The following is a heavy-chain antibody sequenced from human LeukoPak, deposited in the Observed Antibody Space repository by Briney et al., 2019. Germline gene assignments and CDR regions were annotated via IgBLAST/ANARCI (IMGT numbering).Heavy chain of an antibody. J-gene: IGHJ4*02. D-gene: IGHD4-17*01. Sequence: ASVTVSCMASGYTFTGYYMHWVRQAPGQGVEWMGWINPNSGGTNYAQKFQGRVTMTRDTYISTAYMELSRLRSDDTAVYYCARVRTDFDYWGQGTLVTVSS. CDR1: GYTFTGYY. CDR3: ARVRTDFDY. V-gene: IGHV1-2*02. CDR2: INPNSGGT.